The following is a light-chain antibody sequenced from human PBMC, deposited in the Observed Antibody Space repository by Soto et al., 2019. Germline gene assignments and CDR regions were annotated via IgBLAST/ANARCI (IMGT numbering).Light chain of an antibody. J-gene: IGKJ5*01. CDR3: QQYATSPIT. CDR1: QSVGNNY. Sequence: EIWMTQSPGTLSLSPGERATLSCRASQSVGNNYLAWYQQKPGQAPRLLIYDAYSRATGIPDRFSGSGSGTDFTLTMSRLQPEDFAVYYCQQYATSPITFGQGTRLEIK. V-gene: IGKV3-20*01. CDR2: DAY.